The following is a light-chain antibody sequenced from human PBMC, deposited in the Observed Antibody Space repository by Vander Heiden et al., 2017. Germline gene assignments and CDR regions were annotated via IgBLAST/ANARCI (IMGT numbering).Light chain of an antibody. CDR2: AAS. V-gene: IGKV1-39*01. Sequence: DIQLTQSPSSLSASLRDRVTITCRASHSISNYLNWYQQRPGKAPKLLIYAASKLQTGVPSRFSGSGSGTDFTLTIIRLQPEDFATYCCQQTDSIPYTFGQGTILEIK. CDR3: QQTDSIPYT. J-gene: IGKJ2*01. CDR1: HSISNY.